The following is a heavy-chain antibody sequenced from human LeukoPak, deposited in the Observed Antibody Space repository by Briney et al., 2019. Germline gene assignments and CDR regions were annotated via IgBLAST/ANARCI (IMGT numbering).Heavy chain of an antibody. CDR1: GYSFTSYW. J-gene: IGHJ4*02. Sequence: GESLKISCKGSGYSFTSYWIGWVRQMPGKGLEWMGIIYPGDSDTRYSPSFRGQVTISADKPISTAYLQWSSLKASDTAMYYCARGSGSYVVFLDYWGQGTLGTVSS. CDR2: IYPGDSDT. CDR3: ARGSGSYVVFLDY. V-gene: IGHV5-51*01. D-gene: IGHD3-10*01.